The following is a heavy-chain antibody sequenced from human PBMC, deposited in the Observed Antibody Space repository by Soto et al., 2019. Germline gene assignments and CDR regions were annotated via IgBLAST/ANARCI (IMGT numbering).Heavy chain of an antibody. CDR1: GFTFSSYA. J-gene: IGHJ4*02. CDR2: ISGSGGST. CDR3: AKGSLYDSSGYGTYFDY. Sequence: PGGSLRLSCAASGFTFSSYAMSWVRQAPGKGLEWVSAISGSGGSTYYADSVKGRFTISRDNSKNTLYLQMNSLRAEDTAVYYCAKGSLYDSSGYGTYFDYWGQGTLVTVSS. V-gene: IGHV3-23*01. D-gene: IGHD3-22*01.